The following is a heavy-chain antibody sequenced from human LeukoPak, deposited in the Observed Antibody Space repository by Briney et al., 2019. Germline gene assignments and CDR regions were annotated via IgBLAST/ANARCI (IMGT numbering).Heavy chain of an antibody. J-gene: IGHJ4*02. CDR1: GGSISSSSYY. CDR2: IYYSGST. CDR3: ARQAPYRGSGSFYYFDY. Sequence: SETLSLTCTVSGGSISSSSYYWGWIRQPPGKGLEWIGNIYYSGSTYYNPSLKSRVTISVDTSKNQFSLKLSSVTAADTAVYYCARQAPYRGSGSFYYFDYWGQGTLVTVSS. V-gene: IGHV4-39*01. D-gene: IGHD3-10*01.